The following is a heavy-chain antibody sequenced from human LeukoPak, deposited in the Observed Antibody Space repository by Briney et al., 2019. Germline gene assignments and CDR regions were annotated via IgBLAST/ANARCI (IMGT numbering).Heavy chain of an antibody. CDR1: GGSLSSYY. D-gene: IGHD3-22*01. Sequence: SETLSLTCTVSGGSLSSYYWSWIRQPPGKGLEWIGYIYYSGSTNYNPSLTSRVTISVDTSKNQFSLKLSSVTAADTAVYYCARVAHYYDSSCTPFDAFDIWGQGTMVTVSS. CDR3: ARVAHYYDSSCTPFDAFDI. J-gene: IGHJ3*02. V-gene: IGHV4-59*01. CDR2: IYYSGST.